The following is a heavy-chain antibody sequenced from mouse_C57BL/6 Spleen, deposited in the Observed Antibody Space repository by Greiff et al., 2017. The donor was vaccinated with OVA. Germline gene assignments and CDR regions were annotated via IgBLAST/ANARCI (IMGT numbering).Heavy chain of an antibody. D-gene: IGHD1-1*01. CDR1: GFTFSDYY. V-gene: IGHV5-12*01. CDR3: ARRNYGSSYGYFDV. CDR2: ISNGGGST. J-gene: IGHJ1*03. Sequence: EVQLVESGGGLVQPGGSLKLSCAASGFTFSDYYMYWVRQTPEKRLEWVAYISNGGGSTYYPDTVKGRFTISRDNAKNTLYLQMSRLKSEDTAMYYCARRNYGSSYGYFDVWGTGTTVTVSS.